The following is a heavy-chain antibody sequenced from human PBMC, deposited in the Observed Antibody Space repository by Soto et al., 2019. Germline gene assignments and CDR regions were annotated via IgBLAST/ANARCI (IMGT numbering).Heavy chain of an antibody. CDR3: ARGTVTLFGVVTPPDY. D-gene: IGHD3-3*01. Sequence: QVQLVQSGAEVKRPGSSVKVSCKSSGGSFNSFHFNWVRQAPGQGLEWMGRIIPMLDRTQYAQMFQGRDTITADKSTSTAYMEMSGLESVDTAVYYCARGTVTLFGVVTPPDYWGQGTLVTVSS. J-gene: IGHJ4*02. CDR1: GGSFNSFH. CDR2: IIPMLDRT. V-gene: IGHV1-69*08.